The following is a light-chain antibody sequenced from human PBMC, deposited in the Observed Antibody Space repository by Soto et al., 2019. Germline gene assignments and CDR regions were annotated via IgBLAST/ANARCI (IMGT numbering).Light chain of an antibody. CDR1: SSDVGGYNF. CDR2: DVT. Sequence: QSALTQPPSASGSPGQSVTISCTGASSDVGGYNFVSWYQQHPGKAPKLMIYDVTKRPSGVPDRFSGSKSGNTASLTVSGLQADDEADYYCSSYAGSSVPAAFGGGTKVTVL. V-gene: IGLV2-8*01. CDR3: SSYAGSSVPAA. J-gene: IGLJ3*02.